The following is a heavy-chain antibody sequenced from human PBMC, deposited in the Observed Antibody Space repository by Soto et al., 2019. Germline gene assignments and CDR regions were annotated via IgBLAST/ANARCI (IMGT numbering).Heavy chain of an antibody. CDR2: IYYSGST. V-gene: IGHV4-59*12. Sequence: SETLSLTCTVSGGSISSYYWSLIRQPPGKGLEWIGYIYYSGSTNYNPSLKSRVTISVDTSKNQFSLKLSSVTAADTAVYYCARIYSSSWGLYDLFDPWGQGTLVTVSS. CDR3: ARIYSSSWGLYDLFDP. D-gene: IGHD6-13*01. CDR1: GGSISSYY. J-gene: IGHJ5*02.